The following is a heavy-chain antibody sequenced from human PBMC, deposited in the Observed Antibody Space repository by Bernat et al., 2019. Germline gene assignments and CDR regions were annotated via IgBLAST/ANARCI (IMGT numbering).Heavy chain of an antibody. V-gene: IGHV3-33*01. J-gene: IGHJ4*01. CDR2: IWYDGSNK. D-gene: IGHD4-11*01. CDR1: GFTFSSYA. Sequence: QVQLVESGGGVVQPGRSLRLSCAAPGFTFSSYAMHWVRQAPGKGLEWVAVIWYDGSNKYYADTVKGRFTISVDNSKNTLYLQMNSLRAEDTDVYYCARARTVTNFYFDYWGQGTLVTVSS. CDR3: ARARTVTNFYFDY.